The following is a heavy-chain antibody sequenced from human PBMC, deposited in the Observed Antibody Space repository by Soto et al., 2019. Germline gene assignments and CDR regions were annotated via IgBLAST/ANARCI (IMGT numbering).Heavy chain of an antibody. D-gene: IGHD3-22*01. CDR3: ARDGGRYGYYYDSSGYIYFDH. V-gene: IGHV4-38-2*01. CDR2: IYQGGAT. CDR1: GYSIRSGYY. J-gene: IGHJ4*02. Sequence: SETLSLTCVVSGYSIRSGYYWGWIRQPPGKGLEWIGSIYQGGATYHNPSLKSRVTISIDTSKNQFSLKLSSVTAADTAVYFCARDGGRYGYYYDSSGYIYFDHWGQGTLVTVSS.